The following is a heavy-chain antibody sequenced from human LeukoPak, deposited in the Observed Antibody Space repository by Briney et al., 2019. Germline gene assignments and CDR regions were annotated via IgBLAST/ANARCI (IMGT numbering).Heavy chain of an antibody. CDR3: AGDNWNDVSGAFDV. J-gene: IGHJ3*01. D-gene: IGHD1-1*01. Sequence: PGGSLRLICAASGFTFRNYAMSWVRQAPGKGPEWVSGVTGGVGSTFYPHYADSVKGRFTISRDNSRSTLSLQMNSLRAEDTAVYYCAGDNWNDVSGAFDVWGLGTMVVVSS. CDR2: VTGGVGST. CDR1: GFTFRNYA. V-gene: IGHV3-23*01.